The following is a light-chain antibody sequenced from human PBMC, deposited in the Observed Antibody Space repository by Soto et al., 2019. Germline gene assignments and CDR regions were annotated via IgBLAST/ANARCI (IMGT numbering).Light chain of an antibody. Sequence: QSALTQPASVSGSPGQSITISCTGTSSDVGGYNYVSWYQQHSGKAPKLMIYEVSNRPSGVSNRFSGSKSGNTASLTISGLHAEAEADYYCSSYTSSSLHVVFGGGTKLTVL. V-gene: IGLV2-14*01. CDR3: SSYTSSSLHVV. J-gene: IGLJ2*01. CDR1: SSDVGGYNY. CDR2: EVS.